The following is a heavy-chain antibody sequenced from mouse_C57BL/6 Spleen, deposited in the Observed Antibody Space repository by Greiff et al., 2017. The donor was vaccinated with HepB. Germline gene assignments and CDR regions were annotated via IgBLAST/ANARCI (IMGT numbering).Heavy chain of an antibody. CDR1: GYTFTSYD. Sequence: VQLQQSGPELVKPGASVKLSCKASGYTFTSYDINWVKQRPGQGLEWIGWIYPRDGSTKYNEKFKGKATLTVDTSSSTAYMELHSLTSEDSAVYFCASSDSSGYFDFDYWGQGTTLTVSS. V-gene: IGHV1-85*01. CDR2: IYPRDGST. CDR3: ASSDSSGYFDFDY. D-gene: IGHD3-2*02. J-gene: IGHJ2*01.